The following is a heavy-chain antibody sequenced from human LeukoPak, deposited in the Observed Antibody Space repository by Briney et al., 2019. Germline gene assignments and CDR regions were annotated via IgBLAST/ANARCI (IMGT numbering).Heavy chain of an antibody. CDR3: AKEVGYGSPYFDY. CDR2: ISFDESSE. CDR1: GFTFSTYG. D-gene: IGHD5-12*01. V-gene: IGHV3-30*18. J-gene: IGHJ4*02. Sequence: GGSLRLSCAASGFTFSTYGMHWVRQAPGKGLEWVALISFDESSEYYADSVKGRFSISRDNSKNTLYLQMNNARVDDTAVYYCAKEVGYGSPYFDYWGQGTLVTVSS.